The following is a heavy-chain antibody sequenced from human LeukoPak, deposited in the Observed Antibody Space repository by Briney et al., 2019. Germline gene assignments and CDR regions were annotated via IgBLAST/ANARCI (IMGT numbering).Heavy chain of an antibody. D-gene: IGHD2-21*02. CDR1: GFTFSDYY. V-gene: IGHV3-11*04. CDR3: VALGDRIY. Sequence: PGGSLRLSCAVSGFTFSDYYMSWIRQAPGKGLEWVSYISSGGSTISHADSVKGRFTISRENAKNSLYLQMNSLRAGDTAVYYCVALGDRIYWGQGTLVTVSS. J-gene: IGHJ4*02. CDR2: ISSGGSTI.